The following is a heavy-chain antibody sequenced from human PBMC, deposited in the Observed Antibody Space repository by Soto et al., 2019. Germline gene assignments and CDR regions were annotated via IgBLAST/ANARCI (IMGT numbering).Heavy chain of an antibody. Sequence: SETLSLTCAVSGGSISSGGYYWSWIRQHPGKGLEWVGYSYYTGSSYYNPSLKSRVTISVDASKNQLSLRLASVTAADTAVYYCARDLRGYSRYDYLDYWGQGIPVTVSS. CDR1: GGSISSGGYY. D-gene: IGHD5-12*01. CDR2: SYYTGSS. J-gene: IGHJ4*02. CDR3: ARDLRGYSRYDYLDY. V-gene: IGHV4-31*11.